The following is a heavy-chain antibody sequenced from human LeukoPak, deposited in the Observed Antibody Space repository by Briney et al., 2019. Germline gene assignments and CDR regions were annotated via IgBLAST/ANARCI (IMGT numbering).Heavy chain of an antibody. Sequence: GGSLRLSCVASGFTFGTYLMIWVRQGPGKRLEWVAAISRASKNTYYADSVKGRCTISRDDPQNTVSLQMNSLRAEDTAVYYCARGGGPPTYWGQGTLVTVSS. CDR1: GFTFGTYL. CDR2: ISRASKNT. D-gene: IGHD3-10*01. CDR3: ARGGGPPTY. V-gene: IGHV3-23*01. J-gene: IGHJ4*02.